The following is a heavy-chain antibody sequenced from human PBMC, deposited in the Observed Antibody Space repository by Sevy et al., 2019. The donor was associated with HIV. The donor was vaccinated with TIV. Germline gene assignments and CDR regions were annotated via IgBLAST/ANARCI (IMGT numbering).Heavy chain of an antibody. CDR2: IRSKAYGGTT. J-gene: IGHJ6*02. CDR1: GFTFGGYA. V-gene: IGHV3-49*04. D-gene: IGHD1-26*01. Sequence: GGSLRLSCTASGFTFGGYAMSWVRQAPGKGLEWVGFIRSKAYGGTTEYAASGKGRFTISRDDSKSIAYLQMNSLKTEDAAVYYCTRGGVMTLYYYYGMDVWGQGTTVTVSS. CDR3: TRGGVMTLYYYYGMDV.